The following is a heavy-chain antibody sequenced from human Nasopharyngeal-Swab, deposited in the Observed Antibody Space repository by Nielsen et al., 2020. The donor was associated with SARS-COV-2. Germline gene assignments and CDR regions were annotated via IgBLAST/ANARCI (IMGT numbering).Heavy chain of an antibody. V-gene: IGHV4-31*03. CDR1: GGSISSGGYY. CDR3: ARETLWLGIVVGDY. Sequence: SETLSLTCTVSGGSISSGGYYWSWIRQHPGKGLEWIGYIYYSGSTYYNPSLKSRVTISVDTSKNQFSLKLSSVTAADTAVYYCARETLWLGIVVGDYWGQGTLVTVSS. CDR2: IYYSGST. J-gene: IGHJ4*02. D-gene: IGHD3-22*01.